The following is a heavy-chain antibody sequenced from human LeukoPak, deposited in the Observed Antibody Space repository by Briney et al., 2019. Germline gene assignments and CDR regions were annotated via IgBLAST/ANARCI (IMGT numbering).Heavy chain of an antibody. D-gene: IGHD3-10*01. J-gene: IGHJ5*02. CDR1: GYSISTGYY. V-gene: IGHV4-38-2*02. CDR3: ARGRSVRGIPGWFDP. CDR2: IYHSGST. Sequence: SETLSLTCTVSGYSISTGYYWGWIRQPPGKGLEWIGSIYHSGSTYYNPSLKSRVTISVDTSNNQFSLKLSSVTAADTAVYYCARGRSVRGIPGWFDPWGQGTLVTVSS.